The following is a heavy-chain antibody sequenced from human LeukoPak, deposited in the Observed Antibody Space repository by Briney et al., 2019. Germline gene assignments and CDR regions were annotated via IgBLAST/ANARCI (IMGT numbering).Heavy chain of an antibody. CDR1: GGSISGGSFY. Sequence: PSETLSLTCTVSGGSISGGSFYWSWIRQPAGKGLEWIGRIYTSGSTNYNPSLKSRVTILVDTSKNQFSLNLSSVTAADTAVYYCAREGYQLLLPEYYYYMDVWGRGTTVTVSS. CDR3: AREGYQLLLPEYYYYMDV. J-gene: IGHJ6*03. CDR2: IYTSGST. V-gene: IGHV4-61*02. D-gene: IGHD2-2*01.